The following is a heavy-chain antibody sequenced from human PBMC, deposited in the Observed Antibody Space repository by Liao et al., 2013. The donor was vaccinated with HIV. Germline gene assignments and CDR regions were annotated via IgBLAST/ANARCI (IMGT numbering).Heavy chain of an antibody. CDR3: ARDLGRYSAMGDAFDI. J-gene: IGHJ3*02. CDR1: GGSISYDY. D-gene: IGHD5-18*01. V-gene: IGHV4-4*07. CDR2: IYSSGST. Sequence: VQLQESGPGLVKPSETLSLTCTVSGGSISYDYWTWIRQPAGKGLEWIGRIYSSGSTNYNPSLSGRVTMSIDTSKNQFSMKLSSVTAADTAVYYCARDLGRYSAMGDAFDIWGQGTMVAVSS.